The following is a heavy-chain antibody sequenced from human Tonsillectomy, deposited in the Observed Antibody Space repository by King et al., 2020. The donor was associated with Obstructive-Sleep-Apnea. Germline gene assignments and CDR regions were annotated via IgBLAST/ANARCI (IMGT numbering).Heavy chain of an antibody. CDR2: IAYDGSNK. CDR3: ARDPYYDSSGYYSSGFDY. V-gene: IGHV3-30*04. CDR1: GFTFSSYA. J-gene: IGHJ4*02. Sequence: VQLVESGGGVVQPGRSLRLSCAASGFTFSSYAMHWVRQAPGKGLEWVAVIAYDGSNKYYADSVKGRFTISRDNSKNTLYLQMNSLRAEDTAVYYCARDPYYDSSGYYSSGFDYWGQGTLVTVSS. D-gene: IGHD3-22*01.